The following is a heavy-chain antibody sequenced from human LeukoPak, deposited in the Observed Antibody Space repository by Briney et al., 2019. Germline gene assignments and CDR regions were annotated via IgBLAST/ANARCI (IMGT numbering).Heavy chain of an antibody. CDR3: ARDLAAYYYDSSGYSEGYAFDI. Sequence: GGSLRLSCAASGFSFGDYTMNWVRQAPGKGLEWVANIKEDGSEIYYVDSVKGRFTISRDNAKNSLYLQMNRLRAEDTAVYYCARDLAAYYYDSSGYSEGYAFDIWGQGTMVTVSS. D-gene: IGHD3-22*01. J-gene: IGHJ3*02. V-gene: IGHV3-7*01. CDR2: IKEDGSEI. CDR1: GFSFGDYT.